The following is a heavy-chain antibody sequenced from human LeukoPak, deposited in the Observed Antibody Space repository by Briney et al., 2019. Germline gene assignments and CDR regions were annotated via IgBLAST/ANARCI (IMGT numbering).Heavy chain of an antibody. CDR1: GFTFRSHS. J-gene: IGHJ4*02. Sequence: QPGGSLRLSCAASGFTFRSHSMSWVRQGPGKGLECVSYISSTSGTIYYADSVKGRFTISRDNAKNTLDLQMNSLRAEDTAVYYCARDDYGFDYWGQGTLVTVSS. CDR2: ISSTSGTI. V-gene: IGHV3-48*01. CDR3: ARDDYGFDY. D-gene: IGHD4-17*01.